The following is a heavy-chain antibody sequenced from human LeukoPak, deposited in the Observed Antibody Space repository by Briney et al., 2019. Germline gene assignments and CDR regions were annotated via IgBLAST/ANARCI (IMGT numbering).Heavy chain of an antibody. CDR1: GYTFTAHH. CDR2: MNPESGNT. CDR3: ARGRPTNLNGIY. Sequence: ASVKVSCKASGYTFTAHHINWVRQATGQGFEWMGWMNPESGNTNYAQKFQGRLTMTWDTSTNTAYMELSSLRSEDTAMYYCARGRPTNLNGIYWGQGTLVTVSS. J-gene: IGHJ4*02. V-gene: IGHV1-8*01. D-gene: IGHD1-1*01.